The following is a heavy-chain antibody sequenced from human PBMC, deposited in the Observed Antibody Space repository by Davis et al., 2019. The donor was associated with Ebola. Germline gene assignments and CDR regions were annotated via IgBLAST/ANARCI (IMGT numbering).Heavy chain of an antibody. V-gene: IGHV3-53*05. CDR1: GFTVSSNY. CDR3: ARGDLQYQLRRRGYYGMDV. J-gene: IGHJ6*04. D-gene: IGHD2-2*01. CDR2: IYSGGST. Sequence: GESLKISCAASGFTVSSNYMSWVRQAPGKGLEWVSVIYSGGSTYYADSVKGRSTISRDNSKNTLYLQMGSLRAEDMAVYYCARGDLQYQLRRRGYYGMDVWGKGTTVTVSS.